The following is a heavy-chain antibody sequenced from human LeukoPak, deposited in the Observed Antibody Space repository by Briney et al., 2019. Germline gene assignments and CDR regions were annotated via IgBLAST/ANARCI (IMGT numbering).Heavy chain of an antibody. CDR3: ARHIRESSSSSAWFDP. Sequence: PSETLSLTCAVSGYSISSGYYWGWIRQPPGKGLEWIGSIYHSGSTYYNPSLKSRVTISVDTSKNQFSLKLSSVPAADTAVYYCARHIRESSSSSAWFDPWGQGTLVTVSS. CDR2: IYHSGST. CDR1: GYSISSGYY. D-gene: IGHD6-6*01. J-gene: IGHJ5*02. V-gene: IGHV4-38-2*01.